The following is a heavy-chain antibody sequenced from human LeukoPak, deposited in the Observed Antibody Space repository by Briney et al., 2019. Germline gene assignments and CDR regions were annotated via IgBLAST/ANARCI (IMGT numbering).Heavy chain of an antibody. V-gene: IGHV4-38-2*01. CDR2: IYHSGST. CDR1: GYSISSGYY. Sequence: PSETLSLTCAVSGYSISSGYYWGWIRQPPGKGLEWIGSIYHSGSTYYNPSLKSRVTVSVDTSKNQLSLKLSSVTAADTAVYYCAIRTTTVTVEIDYWGQGTLVTVSS. CDR3: AIRTTTVTVEIDY. D-gene: IGHD4-17*01. J-gene: IGHJ4*02.